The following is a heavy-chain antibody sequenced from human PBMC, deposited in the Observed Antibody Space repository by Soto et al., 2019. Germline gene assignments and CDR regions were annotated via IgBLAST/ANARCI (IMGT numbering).Heavy chain of an antibody. V-gene: IGHV3-23*01. Sequence: GGSLRLSCAASGFTFGSYAMHWVRQAPGKGLEWVSAISGSGGSTYYADSVKGRFTISRDNSKNTLYLQMNSLRAEDTAVYYCARVSTLWFGAFDYWGQGTLVTVSS. CDR2: ISGSGGST. J-gene: IGHJ4*02. D-gene: IGHD3-10*01. CDR3: ARVSTLWFGAFDY. CDR1: GFTFGSYA.